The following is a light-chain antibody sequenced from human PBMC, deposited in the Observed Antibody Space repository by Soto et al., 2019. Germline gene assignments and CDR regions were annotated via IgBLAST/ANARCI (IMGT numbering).Light chain of an antibody. J-gene: IGLJ1*01. V-gene: IGLV2-14*03. Sequence: QSVLTQPASVSGSPGQSITISCTGTSSDVGGYNYVSWYQHHPAKAPKLMIYDVSNRPSGVSNRFSGSKSGNTASLTISGLQPEDEADYYCCSYTTSNTRQIVFGTGTKLTVL. CDR1: SSDVGGYNY. CDR3: CSYTTSNTRQIV. CDR2: DVS.